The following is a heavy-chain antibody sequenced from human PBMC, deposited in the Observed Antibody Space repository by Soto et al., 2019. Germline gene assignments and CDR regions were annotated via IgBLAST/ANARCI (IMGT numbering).Heavy chain of an antibody. V-gene: IGHV4-30-2*01. CDR1: NGSVSSGTYS. CDR3: ARGHYYYGMDV. CDR2: IYYSGTT. J-gene: IGHJ6*02. Sequence: SETLSLTCTVSNGSVSSGTYSWSWVRQPPGKGLEWIGYIYYSGTTYYTPSLKSRLTMSMDRANDHFSLNLTSVTAADTAVYFCARGHYYYGMDVWGQGITVTV.